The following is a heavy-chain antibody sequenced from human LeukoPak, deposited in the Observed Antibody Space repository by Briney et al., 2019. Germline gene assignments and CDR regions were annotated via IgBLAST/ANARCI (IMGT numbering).Heavy chain of an antibody. CDR3: VRGPSITMVRGGQWYYYMDV. V-gene: IGHV1-46*01. Sequence: GASVKVSCKASGYTFTSYYMHWVRQAPGQGLEWMGIINPSGGSTNYAQKFQGRVTMTRDTSTNTVYMELSSLRSEDTAVYYCVRGPSITMVRGGQWYYYMDVWGKGTTVTISS. D-gene: IGHD3-10*01. CDR2: INPSGGST. CDR1: GYTFTSYY. J-gene: IGHJ6*03.